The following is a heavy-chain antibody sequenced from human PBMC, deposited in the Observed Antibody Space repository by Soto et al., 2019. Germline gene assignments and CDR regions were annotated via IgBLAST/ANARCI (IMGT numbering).Heavy chain of an antibody. Sequence: QVQLVESGGGVVQPGRSLRLSCGASGFTMSSYGMHWVRQAPGKGLEWVAVISYDGTNKYYVDSVEGRFTISRDNSKNTLYLQINSLRAVDTAVYYCARDGRIAATKGALYNWFDPWGQGTLVTVSS. D-gene: IGHD6-13*01. V-gene: IGHV3-30*03. CDR1: GFTMSSYG. CDR3: ARDGRIAATKGALYNWFDP. CDR2: ISYDGTNK. J-gene: IGHJ5*02.